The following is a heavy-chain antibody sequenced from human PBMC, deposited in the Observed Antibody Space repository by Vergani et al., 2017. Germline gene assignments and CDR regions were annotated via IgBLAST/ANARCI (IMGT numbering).Heavy chain of an antibody. J-gene: IGHJ4*02. CDR1: GFTFSNAW. D-gene: IGHD2-15*01. CDR3: ARGQPQAGSPTPYGDY. Sequence: VQLVESGGGLVKPGGSLRLSCAASGFTFSNAWMSWIRQAPGKGLEWVSYISSSSGYTNYADSVKGRFTISRDNAKNSLFLQMNSLRVEDTAVYYCARGQPQAGSPTPYGDYWGQGTLVTVSS. CDR2: ISSSSGYT. V-gene: IGHV3-11*06.